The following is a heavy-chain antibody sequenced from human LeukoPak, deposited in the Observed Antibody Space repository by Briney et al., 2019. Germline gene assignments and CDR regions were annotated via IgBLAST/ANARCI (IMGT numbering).Heavy chain of an antibody. V-gene: IGHV3-23*01. Sequence: GGSLRLSCAASGFTFSSYAMSWVRQAPGKGLEWVSTISGSGENTYYADSVKGQFTISRDNSKNTLYLQMYSLRVEDTAVYYCAKWGSGSYYKGSFDYWGQGTLVTVSS. CDR2: ISGSGENT. CDR3: AKWGSGSYYKGSFDY. CDR1: GFTFSSYA. J-gene: IGHJ4*02. D-gene: IGHD3-10*01.